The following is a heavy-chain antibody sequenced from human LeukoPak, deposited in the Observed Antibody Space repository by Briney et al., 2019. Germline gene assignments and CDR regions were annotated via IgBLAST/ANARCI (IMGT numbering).Heavy chain of an antibody. V-gene: IGHV3-21*01. J-gene: IGHJ4*02. CDR2: ISSSSTYI. Sequence: GGSLRLSCAASGFTVSSNYMSWVRQAPGKGLEWVSSISSSSTYIYYADSLKGRFTISRDNAKNSLYLQMNSLRAEDTAVYYCARDRAGGDWSTPFDYWGQGALVTVSS. CDR1: GFTVSSNY. CDR3: ARDRAGGDWSTPFDY. D-gene: IGHD2-21*02.